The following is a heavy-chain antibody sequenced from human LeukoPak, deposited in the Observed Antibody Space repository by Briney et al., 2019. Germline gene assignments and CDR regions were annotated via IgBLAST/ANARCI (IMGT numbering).Heavy chain of an antibody. Sequence: ASGPTPGKPTQTLTLTCTFSWVSLSTSGVGVGWVRHTPGKALEWLALIYWDDDKRYSPSLKSRLTITKDTSKNQVVLTMTNMDPVDTATYYCVVTMVRGVIAPFDYWGQGTLVTVSS. J-gene: IGHJ4*02. CDR1: WVSLSTSGVG. V-gene: IGHV2-5*02. CDR3: VVTMVRGVIAPFDY. CDR2: IYWDDDK. D-gene: IGHD3-10*01.